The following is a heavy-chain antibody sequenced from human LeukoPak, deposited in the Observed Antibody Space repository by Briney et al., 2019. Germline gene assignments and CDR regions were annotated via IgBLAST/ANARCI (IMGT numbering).Heavy chain of an antibody. Sequence: GGSLRLSCVVSGFTFSDHYMEWVRQAPGKGLEWVGRSRDKANSYTTEYAASVKGRFTISRDGSKNSLYLQMNSLKTEDTAVYYCVRTENSGLHVFDMWGQGTKVTVSS. CDR1: GFTFSDHY. J-gene: IGHJ3*02. CDR2: SRDKANSYTT. CDR3: VRTENSGLHVFDM. D-gene: IGHD5-12*01. V-gene: IGHV3-72*01.